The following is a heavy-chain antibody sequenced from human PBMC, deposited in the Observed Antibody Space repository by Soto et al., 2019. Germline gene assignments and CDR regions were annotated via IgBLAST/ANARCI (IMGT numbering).Heavy chain of an antibody. D-gene: IGHD6-6*01. V-gene: IGHV4-59*01. J-gene: IGHJ6*02. CDR2: IYYSGST. Sequence: SETLSVTCTVSGGYISSYYWSWIRQPPGKGLEWIGYIYYSGSTNYNPSLKSRVTISVDTSKKQFSLKLSSVTAADTAVYYCARYSSSSLGYYYYYGMDVWGQGTTVTVSS. CDR1: GGYISSYY. CDR3: ARYSSSSLGYYYYYGMDV.